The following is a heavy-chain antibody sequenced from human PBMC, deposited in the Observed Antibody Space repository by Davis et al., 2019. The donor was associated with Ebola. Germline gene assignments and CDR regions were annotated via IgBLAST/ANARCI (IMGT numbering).Heavy chain of an antibody. V-gene: IGHV1-18*04. CDR3: ARDPSPYGDYGHGMDV. D-gene: IGHD4-17*01. Sequence: ASVKVSCKASGYTFTSYGISWVRQAPGQGLEWMRWISAYNGNTNYAQKLQGRVTMTTDTSTSTAYMELRSLRSDDTAVYYCARDPSPYGDYGHGMDVWGQGTTVTVSS. J-gene: IGHJ6*02. CDR2: ISAYNGNT. CDR1: GYTFTSYG.